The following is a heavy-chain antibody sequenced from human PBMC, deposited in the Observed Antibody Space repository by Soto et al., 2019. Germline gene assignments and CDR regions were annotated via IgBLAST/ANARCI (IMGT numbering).Heavy chain of an antibody. D-gene: IGHD2-2*01. J-gene: IGHJ6*03. V-gene: IGHV3-15*01. CDR2: IKSKTDGGTT. CDR1: GFTFSNAW. CDR3: TTGFPLSSIVVVPPDYYMDV. Sequence: EVQLVESGGGLVKPGGSLRLSCAASGFTFSNAWMSWVRQAPGKGLEWVGRIKSKTDGGTTDYAAPVKGRFTISRDDSKNTLYLQMNSLKTEDTAVYYCTTGFPLSSIVVVPPDYYMDVWGKGTTVTVSS.